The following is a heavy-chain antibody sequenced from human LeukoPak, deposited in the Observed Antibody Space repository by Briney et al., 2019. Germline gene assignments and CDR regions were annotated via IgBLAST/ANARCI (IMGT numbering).Heavy chain of an antibody. Sequence: ASVKVSCKASGYTFTSYGISWVRQAPGQGLEWMGWISAYNGNTNYAQKLQGRVTMTTDTSTSTAYMELRSLRSDDTAVYYCAGVTSNYYYYYYMDVWGKGTTVTVSS. V-gene: IGHV1-18*01. CDR1: GYTFTSYG. D-gene: IGHD4-11*01. CDR2: ISAYNGNT. CDR3: AGVTSNYYYYYYMDV. J-gene: IGHJ6*03.